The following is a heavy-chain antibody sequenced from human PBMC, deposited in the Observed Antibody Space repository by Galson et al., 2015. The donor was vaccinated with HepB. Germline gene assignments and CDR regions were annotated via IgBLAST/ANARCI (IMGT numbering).Heavy chain of an antibody. CDR1: GGSISSYY. CDR3: ARAPRAQRGFSSWYDYFDF. CDR2: IYFSGST. V-gene: IGHV4-4*07. J-gene: IGHJ4*02. D-gene: IGHD6-13*01. Sequence: SETLSLTCTVSGGSISSYYWSWIRQPAGGGLEWIGRIYFSGSTNYGPSLKSRVTMSVDTSKNQFSLKLTSVTAADTAVYYCARAPRAQRGFSSWYDYFDFWGQGTLVTVSS.